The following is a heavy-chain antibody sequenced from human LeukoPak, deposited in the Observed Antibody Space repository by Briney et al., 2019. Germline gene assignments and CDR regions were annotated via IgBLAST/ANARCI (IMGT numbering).Heavy chain of an antibody. V-gene: IGHV7-4-1*02. CDR3: ARATPPYDFWSGYFGPGYYYYGMDV. CDR2: INTNTGNP. D-gene: IGHD3-3*01. Sequence: ASVTVSCTASGYTFTSYAMNWVRQAPGQGLEWMGWINTNTGNPTYAQGFTGRFVFSLDTSVSTAYLQISSLKAEDTAVYYCARATPPYDFWSGYFGPGYYYYGMDVWGQGTTATVSS. J-gene: IGHJ6*02. CDR1: GYTFTSYA.